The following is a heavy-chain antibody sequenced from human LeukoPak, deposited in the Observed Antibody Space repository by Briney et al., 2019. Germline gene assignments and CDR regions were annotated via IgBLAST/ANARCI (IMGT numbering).Heavy chain of an antibody. CDR3: ANIGGSSSFDY. CDR1: GGSINSYF. CDR2: IYTSGST. Sequence: SETLSLTCTVSGGSINSYFWSWIRQPAGKGLVYLGHIYTSGSTNYNPSVKSLVIMSRDTSRNQFSLRLTSVTAADTAVYYCANIGGSSSFDYWGQGALVTVSS. D-gene: IGHD1-26*01. V-gene: IGHV4-4*07. J-gene: IGHJ4*02.